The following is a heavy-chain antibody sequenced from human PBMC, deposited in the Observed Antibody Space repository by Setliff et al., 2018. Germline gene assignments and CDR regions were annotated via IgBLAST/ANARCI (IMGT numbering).Heavy chain of an antibody. CDR2: ISNRGST. CDR1: GDYISSQY. J-gene: IGHJ4*02. V-gene: IGHV4-59*11. CDR3: ALSDHYPFYYDY. D-gene: IGHD3-3*01. Sequence: PSETLSLTCTVSGDYISSQYWSWIRQPPGKGLEWIGYISNRGSTDYNPSLKSRATISEDTSRSQFSLKLTSVTTADTAVYYCALSDHYPFYYDYWGLGTLVTVSS.